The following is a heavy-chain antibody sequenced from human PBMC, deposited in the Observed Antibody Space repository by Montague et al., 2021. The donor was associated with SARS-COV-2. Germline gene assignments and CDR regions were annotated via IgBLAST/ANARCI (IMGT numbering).Heavy chain of an antibody. D-gene: IGHD2-21*01. Sequence: SLRLSCAASGFIFSSYEMNRVRQAPGKGLEWISYISSSGGGSTKHYTDSVKGRFTISRDNAKNSLYLQMNSLRVGDTAIYYCARDRDWDDWCGMDVWGQGTTVTVSS. V-gene: IGHV3-48*03. CDR2: ISSSGGGSTK. CDR3: ARDRDWDDWCGMDV. CDR1: GFIFSSYE. J-gene: IGHJ6*02.